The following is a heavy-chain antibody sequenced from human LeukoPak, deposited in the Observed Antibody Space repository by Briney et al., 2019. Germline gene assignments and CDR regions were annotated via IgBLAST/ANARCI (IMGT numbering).Heavy chain of an antibody. V-gene: IGHV4-59*01. D-gene: IGHD5-24*01. Sequence: PSETLSLTCTVSGGSISSYYWSWIRQPPGKGLEWIGYIYYSGSTNYNPSLKSRVTISVDTSKNQFSLKLSSVTAADTAVYYCARLEMATITWAFDIWGQGTMVTVSS. CDR1: GGSISSYY. CDR2: IYYSGST. CDR3: ARLEMATITWAFDI. J-gene: IGHJ3*02.